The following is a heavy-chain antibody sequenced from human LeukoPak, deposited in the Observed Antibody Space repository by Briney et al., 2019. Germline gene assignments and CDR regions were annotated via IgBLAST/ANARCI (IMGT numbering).Heavy chain of an antibody. J-gene: IGHJ4*02. D-gene: IGHD3-10*01. V-gene: IGHV4-39*01. Sequence: SETLSLTCTVSGGSISSTNYYWGWIRQPPGKGLEWIGSIYSDGTYYNPSLKSRIAMSVDTSKDQFSLSLRSVTATDTAVYYCARHYYAGSGTYRPFDYWGQGTLVTVAS. CDR1: GGSISSTNYY. CDR2: IYSDGT. CDR3: ARHYYAGSGTYRPFDY.